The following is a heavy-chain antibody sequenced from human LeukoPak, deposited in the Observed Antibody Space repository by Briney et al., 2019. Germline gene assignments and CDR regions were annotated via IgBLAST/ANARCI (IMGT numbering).Heavy chain of an antibody. D-gene: IGHD6-25*01. J-gene: IGHJ4*02. V-gene: IGHV3-21*01. Sequence: PGGSLRLSCAASGFTFSSYSMNWVSQAPGKGLEWVSSISSSSSYISYADSVKGRFTISRDNAKNSLYLQMNSLRAEDTAVYYCARSEATMSATDYWGQGTLVTVSS. CDR1: GFTFSSYS. CDR2: ISSSSSYI. CDR3: ARSEATMSATDY.